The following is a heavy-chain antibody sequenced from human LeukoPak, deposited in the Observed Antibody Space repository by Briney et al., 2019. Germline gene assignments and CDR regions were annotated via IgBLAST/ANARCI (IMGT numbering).Heavy chain of an antibody. Sequence: SLRLSCAASGFTFDDYAMHWVRQAPGKGLEWVSGISWNSGSIGYADSVKGRFTISRDNAKNSLYLQMNSLRAEDMALYYCAKGEQWLVDDAFDIWGQGTMVTVSS. D-gene: IGHD6-19*01. CDR2: ISWNSGSI. J-gene: IGHJ3*02. CDR3: AKGEQWLVDDAFDI. V-gene: IGHV3-9*03. CDR1: GFTFDDYA.